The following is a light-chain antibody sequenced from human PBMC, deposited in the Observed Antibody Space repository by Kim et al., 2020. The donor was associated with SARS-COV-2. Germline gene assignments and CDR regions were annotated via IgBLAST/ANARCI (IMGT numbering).Light chain of an antibody. Sequence: SSVKLTCTLSSGHSSYIIAWHQQQPGKAPRFLMNLEGSGSYNKGSGVPDRFSGSSSGADRYLTISNLQSEDEADYYCETWDSNARVFGGGTQLTVL. CDR2: LEGSGSY. J-gene: IGLJ3*02. CDR1: SGHSSYI. CDR3: ETWDSNARV. V-gene: IGLV4-60*03.